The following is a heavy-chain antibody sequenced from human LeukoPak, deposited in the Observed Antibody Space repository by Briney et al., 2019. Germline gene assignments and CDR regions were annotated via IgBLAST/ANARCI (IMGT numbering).Heavy chain of an antibody. V-gene: IGHV3-7*01. J-gene: IGHJ4*02. CDR1: GFTFSTYW. CDR2: IKGDESAK. D-gene: IGHD1-26*01. Sequence: GGSLILSCEASGFTFSTYWMAWVRQAPGKGLEWVANIKGDESAKHQADSVKGRFTISRDNAQNSVYLQMSSLRGEDTAVYYCARDVGGSLDYWGQGTLVTVSS. CDR3: ARDVGGSLDY.